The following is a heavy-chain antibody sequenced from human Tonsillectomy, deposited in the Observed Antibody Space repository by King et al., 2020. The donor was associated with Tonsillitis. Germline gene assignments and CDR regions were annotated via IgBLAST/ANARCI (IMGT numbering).Heavy chain of an antibody. D-gene: IGHD3-22*01. J-gene: IGHJ4*02. V-gene: IGHV3-33*08. CDR1: GFTFSSYG. CDR3: ARGAHYYDNSGYSDY. Sequence: VQLVESGGGVVQPGRSLRLSCAASGFTFSSYGMHWVRQAPGKGLEWVAGLWYEGSNKYYADSVKGRFTIPRDNSKNTLYLQMNSLRAEDTAVYYCARGAHYYDNSGYSDYWGQGTLVTVSS. CDR2: LWYEGSNK.